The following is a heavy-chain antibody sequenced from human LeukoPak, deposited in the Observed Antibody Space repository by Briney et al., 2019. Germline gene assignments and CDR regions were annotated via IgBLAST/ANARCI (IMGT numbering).Heavy chain of an antibody. J-gene: IGHJ4*02. CDR3: ARLYYYGSGKPGDY. V-gene: IGHV4-59*08. CDR1: GGSISSYY. CDR2: IYYSGST. Sequence: PSETLSLTCTVSGGSISSYYWSWIRQPPGKGLEWIGYIYYSGSTNYNPSLKSRVTISVDTSKNQFSLKLGSVTAADTAVYYCARLYYYGSGKPGDYWGQGTLVTVSS. D-gene: IGHD3-10*01.